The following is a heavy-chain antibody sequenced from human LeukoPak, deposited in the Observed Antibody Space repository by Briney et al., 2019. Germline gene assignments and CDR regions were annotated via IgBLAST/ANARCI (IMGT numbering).Heavy chain of an antibody. Sequence: GGSLRLSCAASGFTFSSYSMNWVRQAPGKGLEWVSSISSSSSYTYYADSVKGRFTISRDNAKNSLYLQMNSLRAEDTAVYYCARDNGITYFPNYYYYMDVWGKGTTVTVSS. J-gene: IGHJ6*03. CDR2: ISSSSSYT. V-gene: IGHV3-21*01. CDR1: GFTFSSYS. CDR3: ARDNGITYFPNYYYYMDV. D-gene: IGHD3-10*01.